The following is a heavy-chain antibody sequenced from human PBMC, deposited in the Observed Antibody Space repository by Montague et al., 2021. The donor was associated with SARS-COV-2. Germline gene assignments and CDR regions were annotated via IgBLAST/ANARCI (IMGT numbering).Heavy chain of an antibody. Sequence: SETLSLTCAVYGGSFSGYYWSWIRQPPGRGLEWIGETNDSGRTNYNPSLKGRVTISVDTSKNQFSLKLSSVTAADTAVFYCARKTSRGLTIFGVVTASYCFDYWGQGTLVTVSS. J-gene: IGHJ4*02. CDR3: ARKTSRGLTIFGVVTASYCFDY. D-gene: IGHD3-3*01. CDR1: GGSFSGYY. CDR2: TNDSGRT. V-gene: IGHV4-34*01.